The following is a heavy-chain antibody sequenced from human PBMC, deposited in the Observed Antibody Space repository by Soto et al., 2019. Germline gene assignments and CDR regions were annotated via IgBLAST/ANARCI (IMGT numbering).Heavy chain of an antibody. CDR2: IYHSGTT. V-gene: IGHV4-38-2*01. CDR1: GYSISSGYY. Sequence: QVQLQESGSGLVKPSETLSLTCAVSGYSISSGYYWGWIRQPPGKGLEWIASIYHSGTTYYNPSLKSRVTISVDTSKTQFSLKVSFVTAADTAVYYCARGAATVTPGWFDPWGQGTLVTVSS. D-gene: IGHD4-17*01. CDR3: ARGAATVTPGWFDP. J-gene: IGHJ5*02.